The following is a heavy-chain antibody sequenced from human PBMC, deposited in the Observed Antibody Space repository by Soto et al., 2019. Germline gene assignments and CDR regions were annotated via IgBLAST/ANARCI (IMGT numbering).Heavy chain of an antibody. J-gene: IGHJ6*02. V-gene: IGHV3-15*01. CDR1: GFTFNNAC. D-gene: IGHD2-15*01. CDR3: ATHYTPVFYYHYAMDV. Sequence: GSLRLSFAASGFTFNNACMSGVRQAPGKGLEWVGHIKSKTDGGSTDYAAPVKRRFTISRDDSRNTLYLQMNSLKTEDTAVYYCATHYTPVFYYHYAMDVWGPGTTVTVSS. CDR2: IKSKTDGGST.